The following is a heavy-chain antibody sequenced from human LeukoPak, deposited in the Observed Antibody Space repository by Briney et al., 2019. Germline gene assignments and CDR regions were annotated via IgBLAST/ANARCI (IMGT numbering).Heavy chain of an antibody. CDR2: ISSSGSTI. V-gene: IGHV3-48*03. Sequence: GSLRLSCAASGFTFSSYEMNWVRQAPGKGLEWVSHISSSGSTIYYADSVKGRFPISRDNAKNSLYLQMNSLRAEDTAVYYCAMIVVVPARAFDIWGQGTMVTVSS. D-gene: IGHD2-2*01. CDR3: AMIVVVPARAFDI. J-gene: IGHJ3*02. CDR1: GFTFSSYE.